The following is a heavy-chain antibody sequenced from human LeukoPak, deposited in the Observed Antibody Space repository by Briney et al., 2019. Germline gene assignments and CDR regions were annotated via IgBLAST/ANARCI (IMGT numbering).Heavy chain of an antibody. V-gene: IGHV3-66*01. Sequence: GGSLRLSCAASGFTFSSYSRNWVRQAPGKGLEWVSVIYSGGSTYYADSVKGRFTISRDNSKNTLYLQMSSLRAEDTAVYYCARDIRAGYNLWYFDYWGQGTLVTVSS. J-gene: IGHJ4*02. CDR2: IYSGGST. D-gene: IGHD5-24*01. CDR3: ARDIRAGYNLWYFDY. CDR1: GFTFSSYS.